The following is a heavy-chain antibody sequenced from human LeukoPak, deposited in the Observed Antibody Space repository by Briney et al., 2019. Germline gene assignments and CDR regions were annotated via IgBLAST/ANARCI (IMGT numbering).Heavy chain of an antibody. V-gene: IGHV1-69*05. CDR3: ARDRGERDSTWSLPAHGFDI. Sequence: VKDSCKASGGTFSSYAINWVRQAPGQGLEWMGRIFPIFRTANYAQKFQGRVTVTTDESTSTAYMELSSLRPEDTAMYYCARDRGERDSTWSLPAHGFDIWGQGTMVTVSS. CDR1: GGTFSSYA. J-gene: IGHJ3*02. D-gene: IGHD6-13*01. CDR2: IFPIFRTA.